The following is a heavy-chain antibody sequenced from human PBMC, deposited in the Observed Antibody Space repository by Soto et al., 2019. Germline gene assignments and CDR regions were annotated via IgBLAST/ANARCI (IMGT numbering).Heavy chain of an antibody. CDR1: GXSINNRRYY. J-gene: IGHJ4*02. Sequence: XTLSLPCPVTGXSINNRRYYWGWIRQPPGKGLEWIWSIYYSGSTYNNPSLNRRFSISVDTSKKQFSLKLRSVTAADTALYYCARQRTSVVTQAYFDSWGQGSLVTVSS. V-gene: IGHV4-39*01. CDR2: IYYSGST. CDR3: ARQRTSVVTQAYFDS. D-gene: IGHD2-21*02.